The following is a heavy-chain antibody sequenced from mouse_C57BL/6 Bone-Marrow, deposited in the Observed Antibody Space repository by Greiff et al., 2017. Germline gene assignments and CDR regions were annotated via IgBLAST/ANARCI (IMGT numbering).Heavy chain of an antibody. CDR1: GYTFTSYW. CDR2: IDPSDSYT. V-gene: IGHV1-69*01. J-gene: IGHJ2*01. CDR3: AREGAQAPYYFDY. Sequence: QVQLQQPGAELVMPGASVKLSCKASGYTFTSYWMHWVKQRPGQGLEWIGEIDPSDSYTNYTQKFKGKSTLTVDKSSSTAYMQLSSLTSEDSAVYYCAREGAQAPYYFDYWGQGTTLTVSS. D-gene: IGHD3-2*02.